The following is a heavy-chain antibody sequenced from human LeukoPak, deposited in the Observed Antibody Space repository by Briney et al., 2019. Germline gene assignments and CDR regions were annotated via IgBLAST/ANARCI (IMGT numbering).Heavy chain of an antibody. Sequence: PGVALRHSCAASGFTFDDYAMHWVRQAPGKGLEWVSGISWNSGSIGYADSVKGRFTISRDNAKNSLYLQMNSLRAEDTALYYCAKDGMGSDWVTATFDYWGQGTLVTVSS. CDR3: AKDGMGSDWVTATFDY. J-gene: IGHJ4*02. D-gene: IGHD2-21*02. CDR2: ISWNSGSI. V-gene: IGHV3-9*01. CDR1: GFTFDDYA.